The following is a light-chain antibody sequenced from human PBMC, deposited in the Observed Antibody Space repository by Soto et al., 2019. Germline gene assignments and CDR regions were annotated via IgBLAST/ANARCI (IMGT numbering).Light chain of an antibody. CDR1: QSVSSSY. V-gene: IGKV3-20*01. CDR3: QQYGSSPT. Sequence: EIVLTQSPGTLSLSPGERATLSCRASQSVSSSYLAWYQQKPGQAPRLLIYGASSRATGIPDRFRGSGSETDFTLTISRLEPEDFAVYYCQQYGSSPTFGQGTKLEIK. CDR2: GAS. J-gene: IGKJ2*01.